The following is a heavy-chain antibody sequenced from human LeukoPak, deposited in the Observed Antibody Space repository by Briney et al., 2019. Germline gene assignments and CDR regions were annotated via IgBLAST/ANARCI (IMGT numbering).Heavy chain of an antibody. D-gene: IGHD2-2*01. Sequence: ASVKVSCKASGYTFTCYGISWVRQAPGQGLEWMGWISAYNGNTNYAQKLQGRVTMTTDTSTSTAYMELRSLRSDDTAVYYCARGSDIVVVPAASDYWGQGTLVTVSS. CDR1: GYTFTCYG. J-gene: IGHJ4*02. CDR3: ARGSDIVVVPAASDY. V-gene: IGHV1-18*01. CDR2: ISAYNGNT.